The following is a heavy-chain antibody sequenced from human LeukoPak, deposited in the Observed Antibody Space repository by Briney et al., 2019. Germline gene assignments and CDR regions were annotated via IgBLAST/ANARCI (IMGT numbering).Heavy chain of an antibody. J-gene: IGHJ6*02. CDR1: GFTVSSNY. D-gene: IGHD2-2*01. CDR3: ARDYAPLVVPAAMPWGDYYYGMDV. Sequence: GGSLRLSCAASGFTVSSNYMSWVRQAPGKGLEWVSVIYSGGSTYYADSVKGRFTISRDNAKNSLYLQMNSLRAEDTAVYYCARDYAPLVVPAAMPWGDYYYGMDVWGQGTTVTVSS. V-gene: IGHV3-66*01. CDR2: IYSGGST.